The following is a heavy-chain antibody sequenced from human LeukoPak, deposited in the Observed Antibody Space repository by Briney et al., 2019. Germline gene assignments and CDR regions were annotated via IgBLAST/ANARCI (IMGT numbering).Heavy chain of an antibody. CDR3: ARQTAMGRSGDY. D-gene: IGHD5-18*01. Sequence: GESLKISCKASGYSFTSYWIGWVRQMPGKGLEWMGIIDPSDSDTRYTPSFQGQVTISADKSLSTAYLLWNSLQASDTAMYYCARQTAMGRSGDYWGQGTLVTVSS. CDR1: GYSFTSYW. J-gene: IGHJ4*02. V-gene: IGHV5-51*01. CDR2: IDPSDSDT.